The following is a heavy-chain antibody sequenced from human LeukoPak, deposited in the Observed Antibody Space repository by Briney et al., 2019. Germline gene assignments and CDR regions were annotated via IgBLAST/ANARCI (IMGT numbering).Heavy chain of an antibody. CDR3: ARDGGYGDYATDY. Sequence: GGSLRLSCAASGFTFSTYWMSWVRQAPGKGLEWVANIKKDGSEKYYVDSVKGRFTISRDNAKNSLYLQMNSLRAEDTAVYYCARDGGYGDYATDYWGQGTLVTVSS. V-gene: IGHV3-7*01. CDR2: IKKDGSEK. J-gene: IGHJ4*02. D-gene: IGHD4-17*01. CDR1: GFTFSTYW.